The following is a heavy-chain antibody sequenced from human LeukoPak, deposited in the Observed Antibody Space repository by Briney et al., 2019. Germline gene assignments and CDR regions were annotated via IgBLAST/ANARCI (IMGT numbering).Heavy chain of an antibody. CDR2: IYYSGST. V-gene: IGHV4-39*01. Sequence: PSETLSLTCTVSGGSISSSSYYWGWIRQPPGKGLEWIGSIYYSGSTYYNPSLKSRVTISVDTSKNQFSLKLSSVTAADTAVYYCAGRGAVTGYNWFDPWGQGTLVAVSS. D-gene: IGHD1-14*01. CDR3: AGRGAVTGYNWFDP. J-gene: IGHJ5*02. CDR1: GGSISSSSYY.